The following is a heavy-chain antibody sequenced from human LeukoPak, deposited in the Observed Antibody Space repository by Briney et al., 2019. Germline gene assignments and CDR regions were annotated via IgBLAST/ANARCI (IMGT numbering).Heavy chain of an antibody. D-gene: IGHD1-1*01. V-gene: IGHV3-21*01. CDR2: ISSTGSSI. Sequence: GGSLRLSCAASGFTFSCYTMSWVRQAPGKGLEWVSSISSTGSSIYYADSVKGRFTISRDNAKNSLYLQMSSLRVEDTAVYYCARDDVAWNDVHWFDPWGQGTLVTVSS. J-gene: IGHJ5*02. CDR1: GFTFSCYT. CDR3: ARDDVAWNDVHWFDP.